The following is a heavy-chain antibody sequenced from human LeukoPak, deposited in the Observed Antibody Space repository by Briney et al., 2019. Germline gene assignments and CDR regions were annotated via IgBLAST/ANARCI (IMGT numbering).Heavy chain of an antibody. V-gene: IGHV1-18*01. J-gene: IGHJ6*04. Sequence: GASVKVSCKASGYTFTNYDISWVRQAPGQGLEWMGWISAYNGNTNYAQKFQGRVTMTTDTSTTTAYMELRTLKSDDTAVYFCARGLIAAAGMDVWGKGTTVTVPS. CDR2: ISAYNGNT. CDR3: ARGLIAAAGMDV. CDR1: GYTFTNYD. D-gene: IGHD6-13*01.